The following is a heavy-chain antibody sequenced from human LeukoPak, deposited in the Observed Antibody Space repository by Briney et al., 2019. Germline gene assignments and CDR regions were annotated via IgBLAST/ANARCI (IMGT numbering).Heavy chain of an antibody. CDR1: RFTFSSYW. V-gene: IGHV3-7*04. CDR2: INQDGTQK. J-gene: IGHJ4*02. CDR3: ARDHS. Sequence: GGSLRLSCAASRFTFSSYWMSWVRQAPGKGLEWVANINQDGTQKYYVDSVKGRFTISRDNAKNSLFLQMNSLRAEDTAVYYCARDHSWGQGALVTVSS.